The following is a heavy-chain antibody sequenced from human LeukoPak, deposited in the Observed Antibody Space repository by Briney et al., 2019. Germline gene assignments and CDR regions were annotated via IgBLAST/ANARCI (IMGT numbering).Heavy chain of an antibody. Sequence: QPGRSLRLSCAASGFTFSSYGMHGVCQAPGKGLEWVAVIWYDGSNKYYADSVKGRFTISRDNSKNTLYLQMNSLRAEDTAVYYCAKDFSTVTLGYFESWGQGTLVTVSS. J-gene: IGHJ4*02. V-gene: IGHV3-33*06. CDR3: AKDFSTVTLGYFES. CDR2: IWYDGSNK. D-gene: IGHD4-17*01. CDR1: GFTFSSYG.